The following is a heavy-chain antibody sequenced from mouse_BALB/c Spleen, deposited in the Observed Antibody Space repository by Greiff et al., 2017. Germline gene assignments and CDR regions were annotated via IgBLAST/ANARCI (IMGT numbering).Heavy chain of an antibody. CDR3: ARSLYDYDWFAY. CDR1: GFNIKDTY. D-gene: IGHD2-4*01. J-gene: IGHJ3*01. Sequence: DVKLQESGAELVKPGASVKLSCTASGFNIKDTYMHWVKQRPEQGLEWIGRIDPANGNTKYDPKFQGKATITADTSSNTAYLQLSSLTSEDTAVYYCARSLYDYDWFAYWGQGTLVTVSA. V-gene: IGHV14-3*02. CDR2: IDPANGNT.